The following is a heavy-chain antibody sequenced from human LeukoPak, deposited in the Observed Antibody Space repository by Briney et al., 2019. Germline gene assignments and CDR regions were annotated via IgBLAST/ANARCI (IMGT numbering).Heavy chain of an antibody. CDR3: ARGALPMITSGCGY. D-gene: IGHD3-16*01. CDR1: GGTFSIFA. CDR2: IIPIFGTA. V-gene: IGHV1-69*05. J-gene: IGHJ4*02. Sequence: SVKVSCKASGGTFSIFAISWVRQAPGQGLEWMGGIIPIFGTANYAQKFQGRVTITTDESTSTAYMELSSLRSEDTAVYYCARGALPMITSGCGYWGQGTLVTVSS.